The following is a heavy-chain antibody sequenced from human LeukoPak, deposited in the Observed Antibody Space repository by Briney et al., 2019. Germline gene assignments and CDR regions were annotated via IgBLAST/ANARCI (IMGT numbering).Heavy chain of an antibody. Sequence: SETLSLTCTVSGGSISSISFSWGWIRQPPGMGLEWIGNIYFGGNTYYNPSLKSRVTISVDTSKNQFSLKLRSVTAADTAVYYCARHRRSVLGTSDIWGQGTMVTVSS. CDR2: IYFGGNT. V-gene: IGHV4-39*01. J-gene: IGHJ3*02. D-gene: IGHD1-14*01. CDR3: ARHRRSVLGTSDI. CDR1: GGSISSISFS.